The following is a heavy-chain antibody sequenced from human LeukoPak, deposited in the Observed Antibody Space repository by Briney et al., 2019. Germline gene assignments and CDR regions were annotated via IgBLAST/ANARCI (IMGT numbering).Heavy chain of an antibody. CDR2: ISGSGGST. D-gene: IGHD3-22*01. J-gene: IGHJ3*02. CDR1: GFTFSSYA. CDR3: AKEAKITMKVVVTRGGAFDI. V-gene: IGHV3-23*01. Sequence: GGSLRLSCAASGFTFSSYAMSWVRQAPGKGLEWVSAISGSGGSTYYADSVKGRFTISRDNSKNTLYLQMNSLRAEDTAVYYCAKEAKITMKVVVTRGGAFDIWGQGTMVTVSS.